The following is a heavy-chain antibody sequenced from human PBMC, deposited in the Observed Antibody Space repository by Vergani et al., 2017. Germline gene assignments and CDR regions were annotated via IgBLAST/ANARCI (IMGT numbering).Heavy chain of an antibody. Sequence: EVQLVQSGAEVKKPGESLKISCKGSGYDFSSYYIGWVRQMPGKGLEWMGVIYPGDSDIRYSPSFQGQVTISADKSISTAYLRRSSLKASDTAMYYCARQRGNYYDASGYYDHWGQGTLVTVSS. CDR1: GYDFSSYY. D-gene: IGHD3-22*01. CDR2: IYPGDSDI. J-gene: IGHJ1*01. CDR3: ARQRGNYYDASGYYDH. V-gene: IGHV5-51*01.